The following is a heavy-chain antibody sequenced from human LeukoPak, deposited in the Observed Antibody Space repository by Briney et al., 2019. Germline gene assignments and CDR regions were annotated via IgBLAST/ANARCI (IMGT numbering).Heavy chain of an antibody. D-gene: IGHD2-15*01. J-gene: IGHJ4*02. V-gene: IGHV3-30*02. Sequence: TEGSLRLSCAASGFTFSSYGMHWVRQAPGKGLEWVAFIRYDGSNKYYADSVKGRFTISRDNSKNTLYLQMNSLRAEDTAVYYCAKGILGYCSGGSCAAYDYWGQGTLVTVSS. CDR2: IRYDGSNK. CDR1: GFTFSSYG. CDR3: AKGILGYCSGGSCAAYDY.